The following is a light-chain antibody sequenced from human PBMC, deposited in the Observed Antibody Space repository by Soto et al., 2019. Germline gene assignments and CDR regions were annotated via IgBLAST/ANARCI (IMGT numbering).Light chain of an antibody. Sequence: DIQMTQSPSTLSASVGDRVTITCRASQSISSWLAWYQQKPGKAPKLLIYKASSLESGVPSRFSGSGSGTDFTLTINRLQPDDFATYYCQHYNSFPWTFGQGTKVDI. V-gene: IGKV1-5*03. J-gene: IGKJ1*01. CDR3: QHYNSFPWT. CDR2: KAS. CDR1: QSISSW.